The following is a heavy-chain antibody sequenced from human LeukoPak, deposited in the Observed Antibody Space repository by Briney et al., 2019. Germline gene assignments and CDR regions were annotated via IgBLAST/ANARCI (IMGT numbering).Heavy chain of an antibody. Sequence: SVKVSCKASGGTFSSYAISWVRQAPGQGLEWMGRIIPILGIANYAQKFQGRVTITADKSTSTAYMELSSLGSEDAAVYYCARDGIRDGYNPNWFDPWGQGTLVTVSS. CDR3: ARDGIRDGYNPNWFDP. CDR1: GGTFSSYA. V-gene: IGHV1-69*04. J-gene: IGHJ5*02. D-gene: IGHD5-24*01. CDR2: IIPILGIA.